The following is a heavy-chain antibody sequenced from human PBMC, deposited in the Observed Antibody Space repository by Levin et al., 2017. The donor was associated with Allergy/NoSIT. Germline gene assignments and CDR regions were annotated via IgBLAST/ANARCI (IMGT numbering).Heavy chain of an antibody. D-gene: IGHD3-22*01. J-gene: IGHJ6*02. CDR3: ARHGIVVVTSYYDYGMDV. V-gene: IGHV3-48*03. Sequence: GESLKISCAASGFTFSSYEMNWVRQAPGKGLEWVSYISSSGSTIYYADSVKGRFTISRDNAKNSLYLQMNSLRAEDTAVYYCARHGIVVVTSYYDYGMDVWGQGTTVTVSS. CDR1: GFTFSSYE. CDR2: ISSSGSTI.